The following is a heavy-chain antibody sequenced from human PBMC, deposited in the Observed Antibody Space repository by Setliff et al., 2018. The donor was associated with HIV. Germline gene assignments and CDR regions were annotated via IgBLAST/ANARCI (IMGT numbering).Heavy chain of an antibody. Sequence: LSLTCTVSGGSISSYSWSWIRQPAGKGLEWIGEIIHSGSINYNPSLKSRVTISVDTYNNQFSLNMNSVNAADTAVYYCARGYASGYDAYGYWGQGTLVTVSS. V-gene: IGHV4-34*01. J-gene: IGHJ4*02. CDR3: ARGYASGYDAYGY. D-gene: IGHD5-12*01. CDR2: IIHSGSI. CDR1: GGSISSYS.